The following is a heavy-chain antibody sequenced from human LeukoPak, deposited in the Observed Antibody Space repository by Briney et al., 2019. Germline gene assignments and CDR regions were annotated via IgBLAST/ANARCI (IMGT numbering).Heavy chain of an antibody. CDR1: GGSISSYY. CDR2: IYTSGST. Sequence: SETLSLTCTVSGGSISSYYWSWIRQPAGKGLEWIGRIYTSGSTNYNPSLKSRVTMSVDTSKNQFSLKLSSVIAADTAVYYCARLLVSVVWDAFDIWGQGTMVTVSS. V-gene: IGHV4-4*07. D-gene: IGHD2-15*01. J-gene: IGHJ3*02. CDR3: ARLLVSVVWDAFDI.